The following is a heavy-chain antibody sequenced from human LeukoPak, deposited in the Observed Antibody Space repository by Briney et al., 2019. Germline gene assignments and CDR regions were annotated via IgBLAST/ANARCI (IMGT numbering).Heavy chain of an antibody. CDR1: GFTFSSYT. CDR3: ARTLTTLTYEGY. D-gene: IGHD1-1*01. CDR2: ISGSNSYI. V-gene: IGHV3-21*01. Sequence: GGSLRLSCAASGFTFSSYTMHWIRQAPGKGLEWVSSISGSNSYIFYADSVKGRFTVSRDNAKDSLYLQMNSLRAEDTAVYYCARTLTTLTYEGYWGQGTLVTVSS. J-gene: IGHJ4*02.